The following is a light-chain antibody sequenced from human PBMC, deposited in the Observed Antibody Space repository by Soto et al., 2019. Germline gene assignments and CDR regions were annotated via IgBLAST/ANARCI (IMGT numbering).Light chain of an antibody. CDR2: EGS. Sequence: QSALTQPASVSGSPGQSITISCTGPSSDVGSYNLVSWYQQHPGKAPQLMIYEGSKRPSGVSNRFSGSKSGNTASLTISGLQAEDEADYYCCSYAGSSRGVVFGGGTQLTVL. J-gene: IGLJ2*01. V-gene: IGLV2-23*01. CDR3: CSYAGSSRGVV. CDR1: SSDVGSYNL.